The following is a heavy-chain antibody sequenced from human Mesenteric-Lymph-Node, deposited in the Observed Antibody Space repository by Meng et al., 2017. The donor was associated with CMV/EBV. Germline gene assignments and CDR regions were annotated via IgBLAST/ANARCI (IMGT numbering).Heavy chain of an antibody. Sequence: GSLRLSCTVSGGSISSSSYYWGWIRQPPGKGLEWIGSIYYSGSTYYNPSLKSRVTISVDTSKSQFSLKLSSVTAADTAVYYCARTTDYYYFFEYWGQGTLVTVS. D-gene: IGHD3-10*01. J-gene: IGHJ4*02. CDR3: ARTTDYYYFFEY. V-gene: IGHV4-39*01. CDR2: IYYSGST. CDR1: GGSISSSSYY.